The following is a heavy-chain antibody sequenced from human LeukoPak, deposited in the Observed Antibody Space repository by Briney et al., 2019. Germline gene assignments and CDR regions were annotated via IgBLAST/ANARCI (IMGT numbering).Heavy chain of an antibody. V-gene: IGHV3-11*01. CDR3: ARHKQWLVNRPYYFDY. D-gene: IGHD6-19*01. CDR2: ISSSGSTI. J-gene: IGHJ4*02. Sequence: PGGSLRLSCAASGFTFSDYYMSWIRQAPGKGLEWVSYISSSGSTIYYADSVKGRFTISRDNAKNSLYLQMNSLRAEDTAVYYCARHKQWLVNRPYYFDYWGQGTLVTVSS. CDR1: GFTFSDYY.